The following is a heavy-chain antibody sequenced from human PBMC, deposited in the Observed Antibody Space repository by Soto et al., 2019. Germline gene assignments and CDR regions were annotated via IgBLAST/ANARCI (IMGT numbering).Heavy chain of an antibody. CDR2: ISYDGSNK. CDR3: AKDGVVGDCTNGVCYIFRYYYYYGMDV. J-gene: IGHJ6*02. D-gene: IGHD2-8*01. V-gene: IGHV3-30*18. Sequence: PGGSLRLSCAASGFTFSSYGMHWVRQAPGKGLEWVAVISYDGSNKYYADSVKGRFTISRDNSKNTLYLQMNSLRAEDTAVYYCAKDGVVGDCTNGVCYIFRYYYYYGMDVWGQGTTVTVSS. CDR1: GFTFSSYG.